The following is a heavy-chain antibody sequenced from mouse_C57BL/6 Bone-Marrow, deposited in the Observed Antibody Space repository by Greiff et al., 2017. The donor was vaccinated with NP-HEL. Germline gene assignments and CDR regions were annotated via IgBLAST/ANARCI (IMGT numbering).Heavy chain of an antibody. CDR1: GYTFTDYE. Sequence: QVQLQQSGAELVRPGASVTLSCKASGYTFTDYEMHWVKQTPVHGLEWIGAIDPETGGTAYNQKFKGKAILTADKSSSTAYMELRSLTSEDSAVYYCTRRLDYYGSSFYAMDYWGQGTSVTVSS. CDR3: TRRLDYYGSSFYAMDY. D-gene: IGHD1-1*01. J-gene: IGHJ4*01. CDR2: IDPETGGT. V-gene: IGHV1-15*01.